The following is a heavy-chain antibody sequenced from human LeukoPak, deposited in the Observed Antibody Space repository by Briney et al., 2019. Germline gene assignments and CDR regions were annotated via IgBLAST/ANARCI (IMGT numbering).Heavy chain of an antibody. J-gene: IGHJ4*02. Sequence: SEALSLTSTVSGGSLSRGDYYWSWIRQPPGKGLEWIGYISYSVSTYYNPSLKSRVTLSVETSKNQFSLKLSSVTAADTAVYFCARVYYDSSGLAQFDYWGRGTLVTVSS. CDR1: GGSLSRGDYY. CDR2: ISYSVST. D-gene: IGHD3-22*01. CDR3: ARVYYDSSGLAQFDY. V-gene: IGHV4-30-4*08.